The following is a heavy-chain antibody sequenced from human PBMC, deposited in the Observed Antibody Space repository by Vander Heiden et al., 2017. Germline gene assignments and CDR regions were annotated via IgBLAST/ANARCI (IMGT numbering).Heavy chain of an antibody. CDR2: IWNDGSDQ. Sequence: QVHLVESGGGVVQPGRSLRLSCAASAFTFSFSGMHWVRPAPGKGLEWLAIIWNDGSDQGYADFVKGRFTISRDNSKNTLYLQMNSLRDEDTATYYCARGCGVACYYIDSWGQGTLVTVSS. D-gene: IGHD2-21*01. CDR1: AFTFSFSG. V-gene: IGHV3-33*01. J-gene: IGHJ4*02. CDR3: ARGCGVACYYIDS.